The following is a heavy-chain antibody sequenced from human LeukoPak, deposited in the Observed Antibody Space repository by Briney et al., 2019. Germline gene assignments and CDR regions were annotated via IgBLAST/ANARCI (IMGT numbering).Heavy chain of an antibody. CDR1: GGSISSYY. CDR2: VYYSGST. CDR3: ARRSAVAAHLDY. D-gene: IGHD6-19*01. Sequence: SETLSLTCTVSGGSISSYYWSWIRQPPGKGLEWIGYVYYSGSTNYNPSLNSRVTISIDTSKNQFSLKLSSVTAADTAVYYCARRSAVAAHLDYWGQGTLVTVSS. V-gene: IGHV4-59*12. J-gene: IGHJ4*02.